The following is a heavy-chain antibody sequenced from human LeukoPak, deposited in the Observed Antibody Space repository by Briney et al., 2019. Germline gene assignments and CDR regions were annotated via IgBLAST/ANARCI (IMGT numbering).Heavy chain of an antibody. J-gene: IGHJ4*02. D-gene: IGHD4-17*01. V-gene: IGHV4-39*07. CDR1: GGSISSYY. Sequence: SETLSLTCTVSGGSISSYYWGWIRQPPGKGLEWIGSIYYSGSTYYNPSLKSRVTISVYTSKNQFSLKLSSVTAADTAVYYCARSRDYGDYYFDYWGQGTLVTVSS. CDR2: IYYSGST. CDR3: ARSRDYGDYYFDY.